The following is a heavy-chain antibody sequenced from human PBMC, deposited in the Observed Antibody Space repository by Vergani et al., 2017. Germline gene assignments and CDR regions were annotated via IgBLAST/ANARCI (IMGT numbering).Heavy chain of an antibody. D-gene: IGHD3-10*01. J-gene: IGHJ6*02. CDR1: GFTVSSNY. CDR3: AREGASGGSGSYSPLDV. CDR2: IYSGGST. V-gene: IGHV3-53*04. Sequence: EVQLLESGGGLVQPGGSLRLSCAASGFTVSSNYMSWVRQAPGKGLEWVSVIYSGGSTYYADSVKGRFTISRHNSKNTLYLQMNSLRAEGTAVYYCAREGASGGSGSYSPLDVWGQGTTVTVSS.